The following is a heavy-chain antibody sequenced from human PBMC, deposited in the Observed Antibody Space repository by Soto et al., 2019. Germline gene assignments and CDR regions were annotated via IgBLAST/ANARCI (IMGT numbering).Heavy chain of an antibody. Sequence: QVQLVESGGGVVQPGRSLRLSCAASGFTFSSYAMHWVRQAPGKGLDRVAVISYDGSNKYYADSVKGRFTISRDNAKNTLYLQMNSLRAEDTAVYYCASIYGDYVAPPAAFDIWGQGTMVTVSS. CDR1: GFTFSSYA. V-gene: IGHV3-30-3*01. CDR3: ASIYGDYVAPPAAFDI. D-gene: IGHD4-17*01. J-gene: IGHJ3*02. CDR2: ISYDGSNK.